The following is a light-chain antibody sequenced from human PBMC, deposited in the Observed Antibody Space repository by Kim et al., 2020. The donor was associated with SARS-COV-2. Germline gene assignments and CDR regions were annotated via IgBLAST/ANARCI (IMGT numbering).Light chain of an antibody. CDR3: CSYAGSSTVI. CDR2: EGS. Sequence: GQSITISCTGTSSDVGSYNLVSWYQQHPGKAPKLMIYEGSKRPSGISNRFSGFKSVNTASLTISGIQAEDEADYYCCSYAGSSTVIFGGGTQLTVL. CDR1: SSDVGSYNL. V-gene: IGLV2-23*01. J-gene: IGLJ2*01.